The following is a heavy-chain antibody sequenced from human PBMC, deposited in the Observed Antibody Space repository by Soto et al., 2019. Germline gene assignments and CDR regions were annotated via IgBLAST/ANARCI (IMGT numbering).Heavy chain of an antibody. CDR2: IYPGDSDT. J-gene: IGHJ6*03. CDR1: GYSFTSYW. CDR3: SRHRGYGDYEKSYYYYYYMDV. V-gene: IGHV5-51*01. D-gene: IGHD4-17*01. Sequence: GESLKISCKGSGYSFTSYWIGWVRQMPGKGLEWMGIIYPGDSDTRYSPSFQGQVTISADKSISTAYLQWSSLKASDTAMYYCSRHRGYGDYEKSYYYYYYMDVWGKGTTVTVSS.